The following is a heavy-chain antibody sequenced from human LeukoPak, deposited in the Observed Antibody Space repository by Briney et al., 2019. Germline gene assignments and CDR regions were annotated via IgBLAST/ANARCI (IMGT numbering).Heavy chain of an antibody. V-gene: IGHV3-11*01. CDR3: ARGKYSFDY. CDR2: ISSSGSTI. CDR1: GFTFGDSY. Sequence: PGGSLRLSCAASGFTFGDSYMSWIRQAPGKGLEYISYISSSGSTIYYADSVKGRFTLSRDNAKNSLSPEMNSLRAEDTAVYYCARGKYSFDYWGQGTLVTVSS. J-gene: IGHJ4*02.